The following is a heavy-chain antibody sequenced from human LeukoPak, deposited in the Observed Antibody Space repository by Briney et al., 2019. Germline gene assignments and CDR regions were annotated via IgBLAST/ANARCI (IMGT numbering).Heavy chain of an antibody. D-gene: IGHD5-18*01. V-gene: IGHV3-7*01. CDR3: ARDRREIQVWPREYYYNYMDV. J-gene: IGHJ6*03. CDR2: IKQDESEK. Sequence: PGGSLRLSCAASGFTFSNYWMNWVRQAPGKGLEWVANIKQDESEKYYVDSVKGRFTISRDNAKNSMYLQMTSLRAEDTAVYYCARDRREIQVWPREYYYNYMDVWGKGTTVTISS. CDR1: GFTFSNYW.